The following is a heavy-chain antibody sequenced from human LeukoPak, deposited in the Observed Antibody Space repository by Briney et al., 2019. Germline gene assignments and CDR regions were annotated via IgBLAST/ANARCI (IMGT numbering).Heavy chain of an antibody. Sequence: KPSETLSLTCAVYGGSFSGYYWSWIRQPPGKGLEWIGEINHSGSTNYNPSLKSRVTISVDTSKNQFSLKLSSVTAADTAVYYCARNYGDYVSDAFDIWGQGTMVTVSS. CDR2: INHSGST. J-gene: IGHJ3*02. CDR3: ARNYGDYVSDAFDI. D-gene: IGHD4-17*01. CDR1: GGSFSGYY. V-gene: IGHV4-34*01.